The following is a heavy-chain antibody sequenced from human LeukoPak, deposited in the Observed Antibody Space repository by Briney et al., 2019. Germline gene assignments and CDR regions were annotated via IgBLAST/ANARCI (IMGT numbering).Heavy chain of an antibody. Sequence: GESLKISCKGSGYSFTNYWIAWVRQMPGKGLEWMGIIYPGDSDTRYSPSFQGQVTISADKSISTAYLQWSSLKASDTAMFYCARRHRDNGDSNYGMDVWGQGTTVTVSS. V-gene: IGHV5-51*01. CDR1: GYSFTNYW. D-gene: IGHD4-17*01. CDR3: ARRHRDNGDSNYGMDV. CDR2: IYPGDSDT. J-gene: IGHJ6*02.